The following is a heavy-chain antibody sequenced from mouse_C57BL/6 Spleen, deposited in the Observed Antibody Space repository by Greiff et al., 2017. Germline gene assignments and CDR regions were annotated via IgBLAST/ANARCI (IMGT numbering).Heavy chain of an antibody. V-gene: IGHV1-82*01. CDR3: ARGGDGYFDY. J-gene: IGHJ2*01. D-gene: IGHD3-3*01. CDR2: IYPGDGDT. Sequence: QVQLQQSGPELVKPGASVKISCKASGYAFSSSWMNWVKQRPGKGLEWIGRIYPGDGDTNYNGKFKGKATLTADKSSSTAYMQLSSLTYEDSAVYFCARGGDGYFDYWGQGTTLTVSS. CDR1: GYAFSSSW.